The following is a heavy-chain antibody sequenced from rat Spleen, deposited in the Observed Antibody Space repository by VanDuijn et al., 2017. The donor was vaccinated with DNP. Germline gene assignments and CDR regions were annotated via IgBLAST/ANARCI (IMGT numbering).Heavy chain of an antibody. Sequence: EVQLQESGPGLVKPSQSLSLTCSVTGYSITSNYWGWIRQFPGKKLEYIGHISYSGSTTYNPSLKSRISVTRDTSKNQFFLQLTSVTTEDTATYYCARWTYYFDYWGQGVMVTVSS. J-gene: IGHJ2*01. CDR2: ISYSGST. CDR1: GYSITSNY. V-gene: IGHV3-1*01. CDR3: ARWTYYFDY.